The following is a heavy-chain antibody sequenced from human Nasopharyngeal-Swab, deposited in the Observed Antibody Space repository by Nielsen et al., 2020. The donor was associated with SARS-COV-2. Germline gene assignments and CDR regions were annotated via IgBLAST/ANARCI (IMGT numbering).Heavy chain of an antibody. CDR3: ARDYIPVATIWKYFDY. V-gene: IGHV3-21*01. CDR2: ISSSSSYI. Sequence: GGSLRLSCAASGFTFSSYSMNWVRQAPGKGLEWVSSISSSSSYIYCADSVKGRFTISRDNAKNSLYLQMNSLRAEDTAVYYCARDYIPVATIWKYFDYWGQGTLVTVSS. J-gene: IGHJ4*02. CDR1: GFTFSSYS. D-gene: IGHD5-12*01.